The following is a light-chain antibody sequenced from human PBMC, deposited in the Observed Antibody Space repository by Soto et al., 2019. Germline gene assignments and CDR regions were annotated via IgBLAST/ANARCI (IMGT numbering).Light chain of an antibody. Sequence: SYELTQPPSVSVAPGQTASLTCGGDNIGSNRVHWYQQKPGQAPVLVVYDDRDRPSGIPERFSGSKSANTATLAVSRVEAGDEADYYCQVWDTSSEHVVFGGGTKLTVL. CDR2: DDR. J-gene: IGLJ2*01. CDR1: NIGSNR. CDR3: QVWDTSSEHVV. V-gene: IGLV3-21*02.